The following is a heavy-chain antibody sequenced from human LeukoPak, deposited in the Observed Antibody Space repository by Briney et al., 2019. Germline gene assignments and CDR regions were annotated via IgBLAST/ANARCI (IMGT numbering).Heavy chain of an antibody. CDR3: ARRGEAMDPFDY. V-gene: IGHV5-51*01. CDR1: GXSFTSYW. Sequence: GESLKISCKDSGXSFTSYWIGWVRQMPGKGVECMGIIYPGDSDTRYSPSFRGQVTISADKSINTAYLQWSSLKASDTAIYYCARRGEAMDPFDYWGQGTLVTVSS. CDR2: IYPGDSDT. D-gene: IGHD5-18*01. J-gene: IGHJ4*02.